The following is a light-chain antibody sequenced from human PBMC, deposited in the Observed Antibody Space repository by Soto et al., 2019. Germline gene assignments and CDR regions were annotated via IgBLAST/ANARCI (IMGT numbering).Light chain of an antibody. CDR3: PQVTNRPAT. CDR2: GAS. V-gene: IGKV3-15*01. CDR1: QSVSSN. Sequence: IVMTQSPVTLSGSPGERATLSCRASQSVSSNLAWYQHKPGQAPRLLIYGASTRATGIPARFSGSGSGTEFPLTNRNLQAEDFAIYHWPQVTNRPATVGQGTKVEIK. J-gene: IGKJ1*01.